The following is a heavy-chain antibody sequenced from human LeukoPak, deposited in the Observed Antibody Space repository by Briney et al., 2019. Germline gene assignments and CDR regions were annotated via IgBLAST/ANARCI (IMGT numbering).Heavy chain of an antibody. V-gene: IGHV3-23*01. CDR2: ISGSGGSI. CDR1: GFTFSSYA. D-gene: IGHD6-19*01. J-gene: IGHJ4*02. CDR3: AKDDAVAGSSDY. Sequence: PGGSLRLSCAASGFTFSSYAMSWVRQAPGKGLEWVSTISGSGGSIYYADSVKGRFTISRDNSKNTLYLQMNSLRAEDTAVYYCAKDDAVAGSSDYWGQGTLVTVSS.